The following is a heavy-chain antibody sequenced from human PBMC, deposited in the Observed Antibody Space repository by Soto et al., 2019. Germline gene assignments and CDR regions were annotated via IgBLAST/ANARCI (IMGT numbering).Heavy chain of an antibody. CDR1: GYTFTSYY. CDR2: INPSGGST. CDR3: ARAHYYDSSGYPLPKA. V-gene: IGHV1-46*03. J-gene: IGHJ5*02. D-gene: IGHD3-22*01. Sequence: EASVKVSCKASGYTFTSYYMHWVRQAPGQGLEWMGIINPSGGSTSYAQKFQGRVTMTRDTSTSTVYMELSSLRSEDTAVYYCARAHYYDSSGYPLPKAWGQGTLVTVSS.